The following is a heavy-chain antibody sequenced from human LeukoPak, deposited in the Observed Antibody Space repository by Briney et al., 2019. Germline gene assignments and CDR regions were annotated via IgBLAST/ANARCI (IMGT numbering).Heavy chain of an antibody. V-gene: IGHV4-59*02. Sequence: SETLSPTCTVSGGSVSNYYWSWIRQSPGKGLEWIGYIYYTETSYNPSLKSRVTISADTSKNQFSLKLYSVTAADTAVYYCATRKLGNDYWGQGTLVTVSS. CDR2: IYYTET. CDR1: GGSVSNYY. D-gene: IGHD7-27*01. CDR3: ATRKLGNDY. J-gene: IGHJ4*02.